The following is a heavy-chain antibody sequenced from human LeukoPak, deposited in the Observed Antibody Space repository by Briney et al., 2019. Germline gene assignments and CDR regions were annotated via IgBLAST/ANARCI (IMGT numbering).Heavy chain of an antibody. CDR1: EYTFTDHY. J-gene: IGHJ6*03. D-gene: IGHD6-13*01. CDR3: ACAAPRSSHYYYYYYMDV. CDR2: INPNNGGV. V-gene: IGHV1-2*02. Sequence: ASVKVSCKASEYTFTDHYMHWVRQAPGQGLEWMGWINPNNGGVKFAQKFQGRVTMTRDTSISTVYMELTSLRSDDTAMYYCACAAPRSSHYYYYYYMDVWGKGTPVTVSS.